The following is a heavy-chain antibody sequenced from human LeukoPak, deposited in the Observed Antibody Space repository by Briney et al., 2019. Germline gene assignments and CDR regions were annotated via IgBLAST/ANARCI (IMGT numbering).Heavy chain of an antibody. Sequence: SVKVSCKASGGTFSSYAISWVRQAPGQGLEWMGGIIPIFGTANYAQKFQGRVTITADESTSTAYMELRSLRSDDTAVYYCARGRVPAAISDAFDIWGQGTMVTVSS. D-gene: IGHD2-2*02. V-gene: IGHV1-69*13. CDR3: ARGRVPAAISDAFDI. CDR1: GGTFSSYA. J-gene: IGHJ3*02. CDR2: IIPIFGTA.